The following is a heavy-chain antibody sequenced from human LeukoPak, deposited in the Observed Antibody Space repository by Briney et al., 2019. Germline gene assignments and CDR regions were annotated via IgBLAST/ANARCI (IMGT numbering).Heavy chain of an antibody. CDR1: GFSLSTRV. CDR2: ISAGGGNT. CDR3: AKAGTTVVGFDTFDI. Sequence: TGGSLRLSCAASGFSLSTRVMSWVRQAPGKGLEWVSRISAGGGNTYSADSVKGRFTISRDNSKNTVYLQMSSLRVEDTAVYYCAKAGTTVVGFDTFDIWGQGTMVTVSS. D-gene: IGHD4-23*01. V-gene: IGHV3-23*01. J-gene: IGHJ3*02.